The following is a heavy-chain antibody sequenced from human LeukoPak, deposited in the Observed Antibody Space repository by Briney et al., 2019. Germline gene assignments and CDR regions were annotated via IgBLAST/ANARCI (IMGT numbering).Heavy chain of an antibody. V-gene: IGHV3-30*18. CDR2: ISYDGSNK. CDR3: AKELAPYYYDSSGYGYPSY. D-gene: IGHD3-22*01. Sequence: GGSLRLSCAASGFTFSSYGMHWVRQAPGKGLEWVAVISYDGSNKYYADSVKGRFTISRDNSKNTLYLQMNSLRAEDTAVYYCAKELAPYYYDSSGYGYPSYWGQGTLVTVSS. CDR1: GFTFSSYG. J-gene: IGHJ4*02.